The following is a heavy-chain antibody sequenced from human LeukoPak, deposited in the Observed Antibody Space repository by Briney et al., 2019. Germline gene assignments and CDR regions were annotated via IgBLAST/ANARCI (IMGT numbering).Heavy chain of an antibody. CDR2: ITGSGGSR. V-gene: IGHV3-23*01. CDR3: AKEEAGTMIVVVISSFDY. CDR1: GFTFSSYA. D-gene: IGHD3-22*01. Sequence: GGSLGLSCAASGFTFSSYAMSWVRQAPGKGLEWVSAITGSGGSRYYADSVKGRFTISRDNSKNTLYLQMNSLRAEDTAVYYCAKEEAGTMIVVVISSFDYWGQGTLVTVSS. J-gene: IGHJ4*02.